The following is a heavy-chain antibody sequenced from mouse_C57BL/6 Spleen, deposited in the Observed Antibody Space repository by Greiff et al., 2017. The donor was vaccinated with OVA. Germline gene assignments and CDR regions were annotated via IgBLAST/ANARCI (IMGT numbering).Heavy chain of an antibody. CDR3: TRNYYGSRSYFDY. J-gene: IGHJ2*01. Sequence: EVKLVESGEGLVKPGGSLKLSCAASGFTFSSYAMSWVRQTPEKRLEWVAYISSGGDYIYYADTVKGRFTISRDNARNTLYLQMSSLKSDDTAMYYCTRNYYGSRSYFDYWGKGTTLTVSS. V-gene: IGHV5-9-1*02. CDR2: ISSGGDYI. D-gene: IGHD1-1*01. CDR1: GFTFSSYA.